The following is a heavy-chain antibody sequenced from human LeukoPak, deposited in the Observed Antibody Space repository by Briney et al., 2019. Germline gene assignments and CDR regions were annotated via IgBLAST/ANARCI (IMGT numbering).Heavy chain of an antibody. CDR1: GFTFSDSY. Sequence: GGSLRLSCVASGFTFSDSYMAWVRQAPGKGLEWVSSISGGSSTTDYAASVRGRFTISRDNSKNTLYLQMNSLRAEDTAVYYCAKVTNSGSFYLYHFDSWGQGTLVTVSS. CDR2: ISGGSSTT. CDR3: AKVTNSGSFYLYHFDS. J-gene: IGHJ4*02. V-gene: IGHV3-23*01. D-gene: IGHD3-10*01.